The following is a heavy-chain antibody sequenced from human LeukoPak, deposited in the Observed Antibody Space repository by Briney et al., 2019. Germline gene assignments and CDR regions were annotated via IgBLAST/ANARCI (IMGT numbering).Heavy chain of an antibody. D-gene: IGHD2-8*02. CDR1: GFTFSSYS. CDR3: ARGGCTSASCYLFDY. J-gene: IGHJ4*02. CDR2: ISSSSNYI. Sequence: PGGSLRLSCAASGFTFSSYSINGVRQAPGKGGEWVSVISSSSNYIFYADSVKGRFTISRENAKNSLYLQMNSLRAEDTAVYYCARGGCTSASCYLFDYWGQGTLVTVSS. V-gene: IGHV3-21*01.